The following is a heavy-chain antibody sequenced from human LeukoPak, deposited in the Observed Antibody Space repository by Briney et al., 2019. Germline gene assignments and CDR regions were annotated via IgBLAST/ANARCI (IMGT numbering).Heavy chain of an antibody. V-gene: IGHV4-38-2*02. D-gene: IGHD4-17*01. CDR3: ARGGYGDYDYYYYMDV. CDR2: IYYSGST. J-gene: IGHJ6*03. Sequence: PSETLSLTCTVSGYSISSGYYWGWIRQPPGKGLEWIGSIYYSGSTYYNPSLKSRDTISVDTSKNQFSLKLSSVTAADTAVYYCARGGYGDYDYYYYMDVWGKGTTVTVSS. CDR1: GYSISSGYY.